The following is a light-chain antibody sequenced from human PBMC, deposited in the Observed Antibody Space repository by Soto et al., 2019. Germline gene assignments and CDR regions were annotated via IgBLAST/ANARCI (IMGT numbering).Light chain of an antibody. J-gene: IGKJ1*01. Sequence: EIVLTQSPGTLCLSPGARATLSCRASQSVSRNFLVWYQQKPGQAPRLLIYGASSRATGIPDRFSGSGSGTDFTLSISRLEPEDFAVYYCQQYGSSPWTFGQGTKVDIK. CDR3: QQYGSSPWT. CDR2: GAS. CDR1: QSVSRNF. V-gene: IGKV3-20*01.